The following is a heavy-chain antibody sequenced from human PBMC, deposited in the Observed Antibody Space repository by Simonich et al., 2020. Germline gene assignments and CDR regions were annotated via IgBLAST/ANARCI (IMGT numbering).Heavy chain of an antibody. V-gene: IGHV4-38-2*01. D-gene: IGHD6-13*01. CDR2: IYHSGST. CDR3: ARVGYSNYYYYGMDV. Sequence: QVQLQESGPGLVKPSETLSLTCAVSGYSISSGDYWGWIRQPPGKGLEWIGRIYHSGSTYYTPTLKSRGTISVDTAKNQFSLKLSSVTAADTAVYYCARVGYSNYYYYGMDVWGQGTTVTVSS. CDR1: GYSISSGDY. J-gene: IGHJ6*02.